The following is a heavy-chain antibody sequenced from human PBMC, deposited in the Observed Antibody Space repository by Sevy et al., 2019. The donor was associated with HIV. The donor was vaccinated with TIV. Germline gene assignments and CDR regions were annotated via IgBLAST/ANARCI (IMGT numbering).Heavy chain of an antibody. CDR2: ISGSGGST. Sequence: GGSLRLSCAASGFTFSSYAMSWVRQAPGKGLEWVSAISGSGGSTYYADSVKGRFTISRDNSKNTLYLQMNSLRAEDTAVYYCAKDLVGATSLGLPNGMDVWGQGTTVTVSS. V-gene: IGHV3-23*01. J-gene: IGHJ6*02. CDR3: AKDLVGATSLGLPNGMDV. CDR1: GFTFSSYA. D-gene: IGHD1-26*01.